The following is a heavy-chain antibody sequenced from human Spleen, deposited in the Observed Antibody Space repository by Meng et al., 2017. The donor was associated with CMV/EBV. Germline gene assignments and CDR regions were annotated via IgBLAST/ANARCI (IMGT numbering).Heavy chain of an antibody. CDR1: GYD. Sequence: GYDWSWIRQPPGKGLEWIGKISHGGTTNYSPALKSRVTISVDTSKNQLSLNLSSVTAADTAVYYCARGHIMVTFGGVIVGPTWFGPWGQGTLVTVSS. J-gene: IGHJ5*02. V-gene: IGHV4-34*01. CDR2: ISHGGTT. CDR3: ARGHIMVTFGGVIVGPTWFGP. D-gene: IGHD3-16*02.